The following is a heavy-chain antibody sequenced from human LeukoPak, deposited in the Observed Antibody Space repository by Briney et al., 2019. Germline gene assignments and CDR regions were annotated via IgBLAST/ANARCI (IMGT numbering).Heavy chain of an antibody. CDR2: IYHTGNT. V-gene: IGHV4/OR15-8*01. CDR1: GGSISSNW. Sequence: SETLSLTCDVSGGSISSNWWTWVRQPPGKGLKWIGHIYHTGNTIYNPSLKSRVTISVDTSKNQFSLKLSSVTAADTAVYYCARRADIVVVPAATDAFDIWGQGTMVTVSS. J-gene: IGHJ3*02. D-gene: IGHD2-2*01. CDR3: ARRADIVVVPAATDAFDI.